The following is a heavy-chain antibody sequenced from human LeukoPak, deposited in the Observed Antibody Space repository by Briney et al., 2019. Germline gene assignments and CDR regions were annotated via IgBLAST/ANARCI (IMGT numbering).Heavy chain of an antibody. J-gene: IGHJ4*02. D-gene: IGHD3-22*01. V-gene: IGHV1-18*01. CDR2: ISAYNGNT. CDR1: GYTFTSYG. Sequence: GASVKVSCKASGYTFTSYGISWVRQAPGQGLEWMGWISAYNGNTNYAQKLQGRVTMTTDTSTSTAYMELRSLRSDDTAVYYCARDLLNYDSSGYYDVNIDYWGQGTLVTVSS. CDR3: ARDLLNYDSSGYYDVNIDY.